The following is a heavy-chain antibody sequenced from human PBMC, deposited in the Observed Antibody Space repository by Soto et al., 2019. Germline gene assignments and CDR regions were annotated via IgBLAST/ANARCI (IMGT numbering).Heavy chain of an antibody. Sequence: GGSLRLSCXASGFTFSSYAMSWVRQAPGKGLEWVSAISGSGGSTYYADSVKGRFTISRDNSKNTLYLQMNSLRAEDTAVYYCAKGDLKRIVVVPAAPDYWGQGTLVTVSS. CDR3: AKGDLKRIVVVPAAPDY. CDR2: ISGSGGST. D-gene: IGHD2-2*01. V-gene: IGHV3-23*01. J-gene: IGHJ4*02. CDR1: GFTFSSYA.